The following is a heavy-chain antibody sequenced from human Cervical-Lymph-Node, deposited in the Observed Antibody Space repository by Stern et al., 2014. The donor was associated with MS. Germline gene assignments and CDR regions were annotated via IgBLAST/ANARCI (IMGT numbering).Heavy chain of an antibody. D-gene: IGHD3-22*01. J-gene: IGHJ3*01. CDR2: IIPIFGTA. V-gene: IGHV1-69*01. CDR3: ARGGHYYYDSSGYAFDV. CDR1: GGTFSTYA. Sequence: QLVQSGAEEKKPGSSVKVSCEASGGTFSTYALTWVRQAPGQGLEWMGGIIPIFGTADYAQKFQGRVTITADDSATTAYLELRSLTSEDTAVYYCARGGHYYYDSSGYAFDVWGQGTRVTVSS.